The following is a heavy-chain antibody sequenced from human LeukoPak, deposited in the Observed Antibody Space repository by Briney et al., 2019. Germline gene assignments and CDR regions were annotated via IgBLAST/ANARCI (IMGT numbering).Heavy chain of an antibody. CDR2: ISSSSSYI. J-gene: IGHJ5*02. Sequence: PGGSLRLSCAASGFTFSSYSMNWVRQAPGKGLEWVSFISSSSSYIYYADSVKGRFTISRDNAKNSLYLQMNSLRAEDTAVYYCARDSPVAAAGTWFDPWGQGTLVTVSS. CDR1: GFTFSSYS. CDR3: ARDSPVAAAGTWFDP. V-gene: IGHV3-21*01. D-gene: IGHD6-13*01.